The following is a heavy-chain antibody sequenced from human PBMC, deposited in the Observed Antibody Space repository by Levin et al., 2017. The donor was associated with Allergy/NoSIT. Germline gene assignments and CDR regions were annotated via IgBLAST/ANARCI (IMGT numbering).Heavy chain of an antibody. D-gene: IGHD1-1*01. J-gene: IGHJ3*02. CDR2: IYYSGST. V-gene: IGHV4-59*01. CDR1: GGSISSYY. Sequence: SQTLSLTCTVSGGSISSYYWSWIRPPPGKGLEWIGYIYYSGSTNYNPSLKSRVTISVDTSKNQFSLKLSSVTAADTAVYYCARVGGVMGGTTWVVAFDIWGQGTMVTVSS. CDR3: ARVGGVMGGTTWVVAFDI.